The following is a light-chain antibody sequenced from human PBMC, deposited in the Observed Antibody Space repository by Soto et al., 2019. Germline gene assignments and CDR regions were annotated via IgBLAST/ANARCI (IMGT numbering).Light chain of an antibody. CDR2: DAS. Sequence: EIVMTQSPATLSVSLGDRATLSCRASQSVSNYLAWYQQKPGQAPRLLIYDASTRATGIPARFSGSGSETDFTLTISSLQSEDFAVYYCQQYNSWPPSYTFGQGTKLEIK. CDR3: QQYNSWPPSYT. V-gene: IGKV3-15*01. J-gene: IGKJ2*01. CDR1: QSVSNY.